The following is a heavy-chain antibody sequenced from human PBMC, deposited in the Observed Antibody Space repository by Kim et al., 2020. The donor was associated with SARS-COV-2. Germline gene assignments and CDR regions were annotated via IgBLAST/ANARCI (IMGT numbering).Heavy chain of an antibody. Sequence: ADSVKGRITISREKTKNSLYSQMNGLRAEDTAVYYCARDPDYEYNWFDPWGQGTLVTVSS. J-gene: IGHJ5*02. V-gene: IGHV3-66*01. CDR3: ARDPDYEYNWFDP. D-gene: IGHD4-17*01.